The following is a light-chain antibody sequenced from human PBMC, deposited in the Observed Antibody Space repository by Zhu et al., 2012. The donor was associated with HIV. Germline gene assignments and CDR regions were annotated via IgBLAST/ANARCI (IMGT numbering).Light chain of an antibody. CDR3: QQCGGSPPYT. CDR2: GIS. CDR1: QSLSSSY. V-gene: IGKV3-20*01. J-gene: IGKJ2*01. Sequence: EIVLTQSPGTLSLSPGESATLSCRASQSLSSSYLAWYQHKPGQAPRLLIYGISSRATGIPDRFSGQWVWDQTSLSPSADLEPEDFAVYYCQQCGGSPPYTFGPEDQPWRSN.